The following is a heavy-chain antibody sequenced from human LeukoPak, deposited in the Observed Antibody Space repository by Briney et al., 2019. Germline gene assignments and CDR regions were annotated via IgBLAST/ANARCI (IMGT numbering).Heavy chain of an antibody. CDR1: GFTFSSYG. D-gene: IGHD3-22*01. Sequence: PGRSLRLSCAASGFTFSSYGMHWVRQAPGKGLEWAAVISYDGSNKYYADSVKGRFTISRDNSKNTLYLQMNSLRAEDTAVYYCARGSGYPSGDNWFDPWGQGTLVTVSS. CDR2: ISYDGSNK. CDR3: ARGSGYPSGDNWFDP. J-gene: IGHJ5*02. V-gene: IGHV3-30*03.